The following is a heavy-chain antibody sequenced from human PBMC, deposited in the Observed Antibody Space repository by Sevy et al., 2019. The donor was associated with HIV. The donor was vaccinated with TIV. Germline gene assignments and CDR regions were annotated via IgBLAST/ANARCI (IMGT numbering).Heavy chain of an antibody. CDR1: GFTFSSYG. V-gene: IGHV3-30*18. J-gene: IGHJ6*02. CDR2: ISYDGSNK. Sequence: GGSLRLSCAASGFTFSSYGMHWVRQAPGKGLEWAAVISYDGSNKYYAESVKGRFTISRDNSKNTLYLQMNSLRAEDTAVYYCAKDRRNGAGAFYYYYYGMDVWGQGTTVTVSS. CDR3: AKDRRNGAGAFYYYYYGMDV. D-gene: IGHD2-8*01.